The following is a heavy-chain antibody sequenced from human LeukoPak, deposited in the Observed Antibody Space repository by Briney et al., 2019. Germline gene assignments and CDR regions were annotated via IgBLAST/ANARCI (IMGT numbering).Heavy chain of an antibody. J-gene: IGHJ4*02. Sequence: SETLSLTCTVSGGSISSSSYYWGWIRQPPGKGLEWIGSIYYSGSTYYNPSLKSRVTISVDTSKNQFSLKPSSVTAADTAVYYCARRYYDSSGYYHDFDYWGQGTLVTVSS. CDR3: ARRYYDSSGYYHDFDY. V-gene: IGHV4-39*01. D-gene: IGHD3-22*01. CDR2: IYYSGST. CDR1: GGSISSSSYY.